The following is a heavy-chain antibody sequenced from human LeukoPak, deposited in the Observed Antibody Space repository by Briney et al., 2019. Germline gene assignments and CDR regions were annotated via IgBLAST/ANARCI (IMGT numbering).Heavy chain of an antibody. CDR2: IHPGDSDT. CDR1: GYSFTSYW. Sequence: KPGESLKISCKGSGYSFTSYWIGWVRQMPGKGLELMGIIHPGDSDTRYSPSFQGQVTISVDKSISTAYLQWSSLRASDTAMFYCARSPFYYFDYWGLGTLVTVSS. D-gene: IGHD3-3*01. J-gene: IGHJ4*02. V-gene: IGHV5-51*01. CDR3: ARSPFYYFDY.